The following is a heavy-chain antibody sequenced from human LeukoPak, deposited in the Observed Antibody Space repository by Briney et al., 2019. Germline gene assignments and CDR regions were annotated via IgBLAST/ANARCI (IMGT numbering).Heavy chain of an antibody. V-gene: IGHV4-59*12. CDR1: DGSITNYD. Sequence: PSETLSLTCTVSDGSITNYDWSWVRQPPGKGLEWIGSIYYSGSTYYNPSLKSRVTISVDTSKNQFSLKLSSVTAADTAVYYCARDHGSSWYSAFDYWGQGTLVTVSS. CDR3: ARDHGSSWYSAFDY. D-gene: IGHD6-13*01. J-gene: IGHJ4*02. CDR2: IYYSGST.